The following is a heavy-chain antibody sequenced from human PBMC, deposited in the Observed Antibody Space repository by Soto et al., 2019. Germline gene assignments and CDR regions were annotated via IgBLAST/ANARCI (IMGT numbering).Heavy chain of an antibody. CDR1: GFTFNKYP. D-gene: IGHD2-8*01. CDR2: INSDGST. Sequence: VQVVESGGGLVQPGGSLRLSCAASGFTFNKYPLYWVRQAAGKGQVWVSRINSDGSTFYADSVKGRFTISRDNAKDTLYLQMNSLRVEDTAVYFCVRDNGGYWGQGTLVTVSS. CDR3: VRDNGGY. V-gene: IGHV3-74*01. J-gene: IGHJ4*02.